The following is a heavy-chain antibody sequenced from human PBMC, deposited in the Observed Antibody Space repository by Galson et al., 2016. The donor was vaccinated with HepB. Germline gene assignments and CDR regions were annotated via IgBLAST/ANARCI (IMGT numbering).Heavy chain of an antibody. J-gene: IGHJ4*02. V-gene: IGHV4-39*02. CDR1: GGSISGSTYY. Sequence: ETLSLTCTVSGGSISGSTYYWGWIRQPPGKGLELIGSTYYTGATYYNPSLKSQVTISVDTSKNHLTRNLRYVTAADTAVYDCARYPDFWGQGTRVTVSS. CDR3: ARYPDF. CDR2: TYYTGAT.